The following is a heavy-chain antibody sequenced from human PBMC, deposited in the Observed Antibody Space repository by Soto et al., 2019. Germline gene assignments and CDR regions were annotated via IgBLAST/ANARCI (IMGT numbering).Heavy chain of an antibody. J-gene: IGHJ4*02. V-gene: IGHV3-9*01. CDR3: AKDLPPRD. CDR1: GFTFDDYA. CDR2: ISWNSGSI. Sequence: EVQLVESGGGLVQPGRSLRLSCAASGFTFDDYAMHWVRQAPGKGPEWVSGISWNSGSIGYADSVKGRFTISRDNAKNSLYLQMNSLRAEDTALYYCAKDLPPRDWGQGTLVTVSS.